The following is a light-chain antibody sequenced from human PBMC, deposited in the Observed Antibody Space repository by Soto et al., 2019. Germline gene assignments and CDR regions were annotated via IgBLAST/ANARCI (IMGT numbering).Light chain of an antibody. Sequence: SALTQPHAASGSPGQPVTISCTATSSDIGAYNYVSWYQQHPGKPPKLMLYEVSNRHSRIPDRLSGYKSGNRASLTVSGLQAVDEADYYCSLYTGSNNYYVFGPGTMVNV. J-gene: IGLJ1*01. CDR1: SSDIGAYNY. CDR2: EVS. V-gene: IGLV2-8*01. CDR3: SLYTGSNNYYV.